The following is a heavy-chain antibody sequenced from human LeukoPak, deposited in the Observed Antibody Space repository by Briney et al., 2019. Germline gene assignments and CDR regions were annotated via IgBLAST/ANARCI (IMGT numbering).Heavy chain of an antibody. CDR2: FDPEDGET. D-gene: IGHD2-15*01. V-gene: IGHV1-24*01. Sequence: ASVKVSCKVSGYTLTELSMHWVRQAPGKGLEWMGGFDPEDGETIYAQKFQGRVTMTEDTSTDTAYMELSSLRSEDTAVYYCARGGYCSGGSCRNWFDPWGQGTLVTVSS. CDR1: GYTLTELS. CDR3: ARGGYCSGGSCRNWFDP. J-gene: IGHJ5*02.